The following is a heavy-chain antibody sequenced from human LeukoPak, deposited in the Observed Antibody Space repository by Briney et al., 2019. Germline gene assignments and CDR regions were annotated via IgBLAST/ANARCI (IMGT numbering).Heavy chain of an antibody. J-gene: IGHJ6*03. Sequence: PGGSLRLSCAASGFTFSSYWMSWVRQAPGKGLEWVANIKQDGSEKYYVDSVKGRFTISRDNAKKSVYLHMSSLRAEDTALYYCARDRRAPYYGFRSGYIDHYYMDVWGKGTTVTVSS. CDR3: ARDRRAPYYGFRSGYIDHYYMDV. CDR2: IKQDGSEK. V-gene: IGHV3-7*01. CDR1: GFTFSSYW. D-gene: IGHD3-3*01.